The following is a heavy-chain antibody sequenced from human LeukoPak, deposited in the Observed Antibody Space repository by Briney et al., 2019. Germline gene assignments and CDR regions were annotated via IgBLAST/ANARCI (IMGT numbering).Heavy chain of an antibody. J-gene: IGHJ4*02. D-gene: IGHD5-18*01. CDR1: GFTVSSNY. CDR3: ARDSGYRFDFDY. Sequence: PGGPLRLSCAASGFTVSSNYMSWVRQAPGKGLEWVSVIYSGGSTYYADSVKGRFTISRDNSKNTLYLQMNSLRAEDTAVYYCARDSGYRFDFDYWGQGTLVTVSS. V-gene: IGHV3-66*02. CDR2: IYSGGST.